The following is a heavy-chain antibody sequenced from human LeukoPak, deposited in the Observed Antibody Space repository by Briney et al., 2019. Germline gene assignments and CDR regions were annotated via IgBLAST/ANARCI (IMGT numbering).Heavy chain of an antibody. J-gene: IGHJ4*02. CDR1: GFTFSTYG. D-gene: IGHD1-26*01. CDR3: AKDEWSSGSPLGY. V-gene: IGHV3-23*01. Sequence: QAGGSLRLSCAASGFTFSTYGMSWVRQAPGKGLEWVSGISGSGGASYYADSVKGRFTISRDNSKNTLYLQMNSLRAEDTAVYYCAKDEWSSGSPLGYWGQGTLVTVSS. CDR2: ISGSGGAS.